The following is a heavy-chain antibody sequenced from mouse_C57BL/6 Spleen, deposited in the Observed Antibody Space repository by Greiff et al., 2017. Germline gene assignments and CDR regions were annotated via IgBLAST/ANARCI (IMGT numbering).Heavy chain of an antibody. Sequence: EVHLVESGGGLVQPGGSLKLSCAASGFTFSDYYMYWVRQTPEKRLEWVAYISNGGGSTYYPDPVKGRFTISRDNAKNTLYLQMSRLKSEDTAMYYCARRGNYGNYLDYWGQGTTLTVSS. CDR2: ISNGGGST. CDR3: ARRGNYGNYLDY. CDR1: GFTFSDYY. J-gene: IGHJ2*01. V-gene: IGHV5-12*01. D-gene: IGHD2-1*01.